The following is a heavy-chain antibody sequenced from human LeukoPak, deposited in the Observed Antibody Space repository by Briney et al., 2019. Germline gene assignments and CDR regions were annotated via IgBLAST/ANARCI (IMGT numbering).Heavy chain of an antibody. J-gene: IGHJ3*02. CDR2: ISGSGGST. D-gene: IGHD3-9*01. CDR3: AKDLYPSYDILTGYYGGAFDI. V-gene: IGHV3-23*01. CDR1: GFTFSSYA. Sequence: GGSLRLSCAASGFTFSSYAMSWVRQAPGKGLEWVSAISGSGGSTYYADSVKGRFTISRDNSKNTLYLQMNSLRAEDTAVYYXAKDLYPSYDILTGYYGGAFDIWGQGTMVTVSS.